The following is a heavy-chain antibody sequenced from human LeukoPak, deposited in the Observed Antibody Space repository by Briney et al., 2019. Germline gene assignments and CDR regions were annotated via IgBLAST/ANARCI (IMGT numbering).Heavy chain of an antibody. Sequence: PGGSLRLSCAASGFPFYTFWMHWVRRAPGGGLGGVSRVDIDGSTTHYADSVKGRFTISRDNAKNTLFLQMNSLRADDTAVYYCARSYGTIVFDSWGQGTLVTVSS. V-gene: IGHV3-74*01. CDR1: GFPFYTFW. D-gene: IGHD1-14*01. CDR3: ARSYGTIVFDS. J-gene: IGHJ4*02. CDR2: VDIDGSTT.